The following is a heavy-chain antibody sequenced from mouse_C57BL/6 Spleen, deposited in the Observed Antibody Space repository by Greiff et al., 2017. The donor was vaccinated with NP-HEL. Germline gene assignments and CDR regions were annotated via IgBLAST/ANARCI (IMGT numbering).Heavy chain of an antibody. D-gene: IGHD1-1*01. J-gene: IGHJ4*01. CDR2: ISYDGSN. CDR1: GYSITSGYY. CDR3: ARDLSYYYGSSLYAMDY. Sequence: EVQLQESGPGLVKPSQSLSLTCSVTGYSITSGYYWNWIRQFPGNKLEWMGYISYDGSNNYNPSLKNRISITRDTSKNQFFLKLNSVTTEDTATYYCARDLSYYYGSSLYAMDYWGQGTSVTVSS. V-gene: IGHV3-6*01.